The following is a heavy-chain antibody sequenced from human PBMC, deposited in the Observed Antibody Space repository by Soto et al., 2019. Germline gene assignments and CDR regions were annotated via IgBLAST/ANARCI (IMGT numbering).Heavy chain of an antibody. V-gene: IGHV3-23*01. D-gene: IGHD3-22*01. Sequence: GSLRLSCAASGFTFSSYAMSWVRQAPGKGLEWVSAISGSGGSTYYADSVKGRFTISRDNSKNTLYLQMNSLRAEDTAVYYCAKAGGRYYDSSGYPKSDFDYWGQGTLVTVSS. CDR1: GFTFSSYA. J-gene: IGHJ4*02. CDR2: ISGSGGST. CDR3: AKAGGRYYDSSGYPKSDFDY.